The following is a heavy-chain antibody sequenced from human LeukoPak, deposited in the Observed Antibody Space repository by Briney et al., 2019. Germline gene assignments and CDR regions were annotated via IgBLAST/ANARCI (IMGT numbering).Heavy chain of an antibody. Sequence: ASVKVSCKASGYTFTSYYMHWVRQAPGQGLERMGIIHPSGGSTSYAQKFQGRVTMTRDTSTSTVYMELSSLRSEDTAVYYCARAHLHYGDSIHDLDYWGQGTLVTVSS. J-gene: IGHJ4*02. V-gene: IGHV1-46*01. CDR2: IHPSGGST. D-gene: IGHD4-17*01. CDR3: ARAHLHYGDSIHDLDY. CDR1: GYTFTSYY.